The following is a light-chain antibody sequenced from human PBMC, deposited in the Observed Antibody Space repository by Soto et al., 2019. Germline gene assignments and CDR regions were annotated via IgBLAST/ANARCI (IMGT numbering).Light chain of an antibody. CDR3: QQYGSSPRT. Sequence: EIVMTQSPATLSVSPVERATLSCMASQSVSSNLAWYQQKPGQAPRLLIYGASTRVTGIPARFSGSGSGTEFTLTISRLEPEDFAVYYCQQYGSSPRTFGQGTKVDNK. CDR2: GAS. V-gene: IGKV3-15*01. J-gene: IGKJ1*01. CDR1: QSVSSN.